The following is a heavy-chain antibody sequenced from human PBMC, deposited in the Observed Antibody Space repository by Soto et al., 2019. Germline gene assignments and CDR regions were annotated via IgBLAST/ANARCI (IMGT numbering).Heavy chain of an antibody. J-gene: IGHJ5*02. CDR2: ISTYSGDT. CDR3: ARHHGPTTSENWFDP. V-gene: IGHV1-18*01. CDR1: GYTFFTYD. Sequence: QVHLVQSGVEVKTPGASGKVSCQASGYTFFTYDISWVRQAPGQGLEWMGWISTYSGDTKYAQKFQGRVTMTTETSTTTAYLELRSLRSDDTAVYYCARHHGPTTSENWFDPWGQGTLVTVSS. D-gene: IGHD5-12*01.